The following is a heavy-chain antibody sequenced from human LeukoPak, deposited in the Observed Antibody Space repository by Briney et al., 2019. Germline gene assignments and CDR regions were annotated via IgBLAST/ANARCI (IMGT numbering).Heavy chain of an antibody. CDR2: ISGSGGST. CDR3: ASAPPIVVVTATPDFDY. CDR1: GFTFSSYA. J-gene: IGHJ4*02. D-gene: IGHD2-21*02. V-gene: IGHV3-23*01. Sequence: PGGSLRLSCAASGFTFSSYAMSWVRQAPGKGLDWVSAISGSGGSTYYADSVKGRFTISRDNSKNTLYLQMNSLRAEDTAVYYCASAPPIVVVTATPDFDYWGQGTPVTVSS.